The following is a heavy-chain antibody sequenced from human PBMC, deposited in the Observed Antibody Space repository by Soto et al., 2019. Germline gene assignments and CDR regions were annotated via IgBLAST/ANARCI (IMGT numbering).Heavy chain of an antibody. D-gene: IGHD4-17*01. J-gene: IGHJ4*02. V-gene: IGHV4-30-4*01. CDR3: ARRLRSTVMRN. CDR2: ISYTGSF. CDR1: ADSIISDDYN. Sequence: QVQLQGSGPRLVRPSQTLSLTCSVSADSIISDDYNWSWIRQSPGKGLELIGIISYTGSFYYNPSLESRVSISVDTSKNQFYLKLSSVTAADTAVYFCARRLRSTVMRNWGQGILVTVSS.